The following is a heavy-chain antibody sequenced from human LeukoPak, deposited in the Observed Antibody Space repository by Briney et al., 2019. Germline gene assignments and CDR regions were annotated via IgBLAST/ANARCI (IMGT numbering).Heavy chain of an antibody. D-gene: IGHD3-9*01. V-gene: IGHV3-23*01. Sequence: PGGSLRRSCAASGFTFSSYAMSWVRQAPGKGLEWVSAISGSGGSTYYADSVKGRFTISRDNSKNTLYLQMNSLRAEDTAVYYCAKVSDYDILTGPLFDYWGQGTLVTVSS. CDR1: GFTFSSYA. CDR2: ISGSGGST. CDR3: AKVSDYDILTGPLFDY. J-gene: IGHJ4*02.